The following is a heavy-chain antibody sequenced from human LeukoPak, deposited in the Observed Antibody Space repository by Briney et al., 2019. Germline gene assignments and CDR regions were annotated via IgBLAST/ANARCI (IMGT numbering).Heavy chain of an antibody. V-gene: IGHV3-30-3*01. CDR2: ISYDGSIK. D-gene: IGHD6-13*01. CDR1: GFSFISYS. CDR3: ARGPHSSSWLMWIDY. Sequence: GGSLRLSCAASGFSFISYSMHWVRQAPGKGLEWVAIISYDGSIKFYADSVQGRFTISRDNSKNTLYLQMNSLRNEDTAVYYCARGPHSSSWLMWIDYWGQGTLVTVSS. J-gene: IGHJ4*02.